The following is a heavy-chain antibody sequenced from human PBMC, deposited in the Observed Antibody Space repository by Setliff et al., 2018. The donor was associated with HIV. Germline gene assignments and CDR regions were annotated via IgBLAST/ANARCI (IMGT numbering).Heavy chain of an antibody. CDR3: ARTSGPASKLDY. J-gene: IGHJ4*02. V-gene: IGHV2-70*16. D-gene: IGHD2-8*02. CDR2: IDWEDDK. Sequence: TLSLTCTVSGGSISSYYWSWIRQPPGKALEWLARIDWEDDKFYSTSLKTRLSISKDTSKNQVVLTMTNMDPADTATYYCARTSGPASKLDYWGQGILVTVS. CDR1: GGSISSYYW.